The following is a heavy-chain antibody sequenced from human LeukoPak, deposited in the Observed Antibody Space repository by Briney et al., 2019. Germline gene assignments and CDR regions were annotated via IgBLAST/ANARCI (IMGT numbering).Heavy chain of an antibody. CDR3: AKGTPSNYYGSGSYGDY. Sequence: GGSLRLSCAASGFTFSSYGMHWVRQAPGKGLEWVAVIWYDGSNKYYADSVKGRFTISRDNSKNTLYLQMNSLRAEDTAVYYCAKGTPSNYYGSGSYGDYWGQGTLVTVSS. D-gene: IGHD3-10*01. V-gene: IGHV3-33*06. CDR2: IWYDGSNK. J-gene: IGHJ4*02. CDR1: GFTFSSYG.